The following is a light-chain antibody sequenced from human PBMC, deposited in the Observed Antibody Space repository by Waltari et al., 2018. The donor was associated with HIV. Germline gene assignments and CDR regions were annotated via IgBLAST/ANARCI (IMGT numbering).Light chain of an antibody. V-gene: IGLV2-8*01. CDR3: SSFAPTNKFYVL. CDR1: TSDICGSNY. Sequence: QSTLTQPPSASGSPGQSVTISCPGTTSDICGSNYFPWYQQPPGKAPKLIMTEVTKRPSGVPDRFSGSKSGNTASLTVSGLQADDEALYYCSSFAPTNKFYVLFGGGTTLTVL. J-gene: IGLJ2*01. CDR2: EVT.